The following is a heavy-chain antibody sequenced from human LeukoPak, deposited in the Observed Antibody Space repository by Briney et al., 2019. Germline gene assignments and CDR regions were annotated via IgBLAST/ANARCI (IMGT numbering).Heavy chain of an antibody. CDR2: TIPIFGTA. Sequence: ASVKVSCKASGGTFSSYAISWVRQAPGQGLEWMGGTIPIFGTANYAQKFQGRVTITTDESTSTAYMELSSLRSEDTAVYYCAGDYSNSPSYYYYYMDVWGKGTTVTVSS. V-gene: IGHV1-69*05. CDR3: AGDYSNSPSYYYYYMDV. J-gene: IGHJ6*03. CDR1: GGTFSSYA. D-gene: IGHD4-11*01.